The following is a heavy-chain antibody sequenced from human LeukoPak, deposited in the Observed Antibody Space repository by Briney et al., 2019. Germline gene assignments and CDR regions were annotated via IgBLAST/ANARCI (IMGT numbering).Heavy chain of an antibody. CDR2: ITATGGST. D-gene: IGHD2-15*01. CDR1: GLIFNGYA. Sequence: GGSLRLSCADSGLIFNGYAVNWVRKAPGKGLEWVSSITATGGSTYYADSVKGRFSISRDNTDNTLHLQMSGLRAEDTAVYYCARLTPDIPFDYWGQGTLVTVSS. CDR3: ARLTPDIPFDY. J-gene: IGHJ4*02. V-gene: IGHV3-23*01.